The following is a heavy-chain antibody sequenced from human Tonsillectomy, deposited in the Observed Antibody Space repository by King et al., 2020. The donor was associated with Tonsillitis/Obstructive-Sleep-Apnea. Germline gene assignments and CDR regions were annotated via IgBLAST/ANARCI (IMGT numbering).Heavy chain of an antibody. CDR1: GGSFSGYY. J-gene: IGHJ6*02. CDR2: INHSGST. Sequence: HVQLPQWGAGLLKPSETLSLTCAVYGGSFSGYYWSWIRQPPGKGLEWIGEINHSGSTNYNPSLKSRVTISVDTSKNQFSLKLSSVTAADTAVYYCTVTYYYYGMDVWGQGTTVTVSS. D-gene: IGHD2/OR15-2a*01. V-gene: IGHV4-34*01. CDR3: TVTYYYYGMDV.